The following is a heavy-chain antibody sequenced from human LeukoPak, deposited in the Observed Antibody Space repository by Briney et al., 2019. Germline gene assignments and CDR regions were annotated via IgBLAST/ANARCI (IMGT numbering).Heavy chain of an antibody. Sequence: GASVKVSCKVSGYTLTELSMHWVRQAPGKGLEWMGGFDPEDGETIYAQKFQGRVTMTEDTSTDTAYMELSSLRSEDTAVYYCATDWNQQRDYYYYGMDVWGQGTTVTVSS. D-gene: IGHD1-1*01. J-gene: IGHJ6*02. CDR1: GYTLTELS. CDR2: FDPEDGET. V-gene: IGHV1-24*01. CDR3: ATDWNQQRDYYYYGMDV.